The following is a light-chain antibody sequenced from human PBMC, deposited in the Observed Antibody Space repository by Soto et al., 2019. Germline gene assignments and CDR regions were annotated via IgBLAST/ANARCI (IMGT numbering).Light chain of an antibody. Sequence: DIQLTQSPSSVSAPVGDRVTITCRAGQGVGSWLAWYQQKPGKAPKLLILAASSLQSGVPSRFSVRGSGTDFALTISILQPEDVASEYYEQANSFPWTFGHGSEVEIK. CDR3: EQANSFPWT. CDR1: QGVGSW. CDR2: AAS. V-gene: IGKV1-12*01. J-gene: IGKJ1*01.